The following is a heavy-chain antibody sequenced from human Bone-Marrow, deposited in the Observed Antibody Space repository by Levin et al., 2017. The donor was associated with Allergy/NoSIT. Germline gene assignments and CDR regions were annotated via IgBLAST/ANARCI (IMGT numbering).Heavy chain of an antibody. J-gene: IGHJ4*02. V-gene: IGHV3-43*01. CDR1: GFTFDRYT. Sequence: AGGSLRLSCAASGFTFDRYTMHWVRQAPGKGLEWVSLIAWDGGSASYADSVRGRFTISRDNSKNSLHLQLNSLRTEDTALYFCAKDGAEPGNLGHLDSWGQGTRFTVAS. CDR2: IAWDGGSA. D-gene: IGHD3-16*01. CDR3: AKDGAEPGNLGHLDS.